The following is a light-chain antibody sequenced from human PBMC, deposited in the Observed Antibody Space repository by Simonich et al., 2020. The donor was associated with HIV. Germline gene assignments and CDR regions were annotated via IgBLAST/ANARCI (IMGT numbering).Light chain of an antibody. CDR2: DVS. CDR1: SSDVGGYNY. J-gene: IGLJ2*01. CDR3: SSYTSSSTVV. Sequence: QSALTQPASVSGSPGQSITISCTGTSSDVGGYNYVSWYPQHPGKAPKLMIYDVSTRPSGVSNRFSGSKSGNTASLTISGLQAEDEADYYCSSYTSSSTVVFGGGTKLTVL. V-gene: IGLV2-14*01.